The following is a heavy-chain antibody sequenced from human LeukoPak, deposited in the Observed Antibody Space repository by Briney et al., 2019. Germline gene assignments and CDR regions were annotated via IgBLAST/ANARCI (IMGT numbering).Heavy chain of an antibody. J-gene: IGHJ4*02. CDR3: ARGGMITSGVDY. Sequence: ASVKVSCKASGGTFSSYAISWVRQAPGPGLEWMGRIIPIFGTANYAQKFQGRVTITTDESTSTAYMELSSLRSEDTAVYYCARGGMITSGVDYWGQGTLVTVSS. D-gene: IGHD3-16*01. CDR2: IIPIFGTA. CDR1: GGTFSSYA. V-gene: IGHV1-69*05.